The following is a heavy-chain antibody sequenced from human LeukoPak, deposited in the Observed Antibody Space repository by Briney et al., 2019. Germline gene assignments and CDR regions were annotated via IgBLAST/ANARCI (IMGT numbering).Heavy chain of an antibody. J-gene: IGHJ4*02. D-gene: IGHD3-9*01. V-gene: IGHV3-30*02. CDR1: GFTFGSYG. Sequence: GGPLRLSCAASGFTFGSYGMHWVRQAPGKGLEWVAFIRYDGSNKYYADSVKGRFTISRDNSKNTLYLQMNSLRAEDTAVYYCAKDTYDILTGYYYYFDYWGQGTLVTVSS. CDR3: AKDTYDILTGYYYYFDY. CDR2: IRYDGSNK.